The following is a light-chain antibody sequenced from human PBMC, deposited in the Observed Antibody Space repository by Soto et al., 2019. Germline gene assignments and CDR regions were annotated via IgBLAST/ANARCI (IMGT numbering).Light chain of an antibody. CDR1: SSDVGGYNY. V-gene: IGLV2-14*03. CDR3: SSYTTSNTRQIV. Sequence: QSVLTQPASVSGSPGQSITISCTGTSSDVGGYNYVSWYQHHPGKAPKLTIYDVTNRPSGVSNPSSGSKSGNTASLTISGLQPEDEADYYCSSYTTSNTRQIVFGTGTKVTVL. J-gene: IGLJ1*01. CDR2: DVT.